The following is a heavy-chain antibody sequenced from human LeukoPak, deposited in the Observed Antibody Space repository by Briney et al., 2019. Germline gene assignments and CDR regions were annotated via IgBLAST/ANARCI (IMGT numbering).Heavy chain of an antibody. CDR3: ARDALLTKTGEPNWFDP. J-gene: IGHJ5*02. CDR1: GYTFTSYY. Sequence: ASVKVSCKASGYTFTSYYMHWVRQAPGQGLEWMGIINPSGGSTSYAQKFQGRVTMTRDTSTSTVYMELSSLRSEDTAVYYCARDALLTKTGEPNWFDPWGQGTLVIVSS. D-gene: IGHD7-27*01. V-gene: IGHV1-46*01. CDR2: INPSGGST.